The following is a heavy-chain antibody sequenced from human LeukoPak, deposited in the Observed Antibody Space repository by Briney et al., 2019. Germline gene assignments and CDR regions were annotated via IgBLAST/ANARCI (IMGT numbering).Heavy chain of an antibody. CDR2: IYTSGST. CDR1: GGSISSGSYY. J-gene: IGHJ6*03. CDR3: ARDTPSYDILTGYLNYYYYYMDV. Sequence: SETLSLTCTVSGGSISSGSYYWSWIRQPAGKGLEWIGRIYTSGSTNYHPSLKSRVTISVDTSKNQFSLKLSSVTAADTAVYYCARDTPSYDILTGYLNYYYYYMDVWGKGTTVTISS. V-gene: IGHV4-61*02. D-gene: IGHD3-9*01.